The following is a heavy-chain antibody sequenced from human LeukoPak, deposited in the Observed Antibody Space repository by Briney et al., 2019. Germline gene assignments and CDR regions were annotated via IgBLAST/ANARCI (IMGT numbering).Heavy chain of an antibody. V-gene: IGHV3-74*01. CDR3: ARITYYSDSSSYYHFDC. Sequence: GGSLRLSCAASGFTFNNYWMHWVRQAPGKGLVWVSRIDRDGSSTSYADSVKGRFTVSRDNAKNMVYLQMNSLRAEDTAVYYCARITYYSDSSSYYHFDCWGQGTLVTVSS. CDR2: IDRDGSST. CDR1: GFTFNNYW. J-gene: IGHJ4*02. D-gene: IGHD3-22*01.